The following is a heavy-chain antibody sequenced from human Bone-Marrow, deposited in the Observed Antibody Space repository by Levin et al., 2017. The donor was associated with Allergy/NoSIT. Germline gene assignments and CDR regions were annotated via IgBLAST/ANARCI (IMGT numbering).Heavy chain of an antibody. V-gene: IGHV4-59*01. CDR2: IYYSGST. J-gene: IGHJ6*03. CDR1: GGSISSYY. CDR3: ARGPYDYIWGSYRSYYYYYMDG. Sequence: SETLSLTCTVSGGSISSYYWSWIRQPPGKGLEWIGYIYYSGSTNYNPSLKSRVTISVDTSKNQFSLKLSSVTAADTAVYYCARGPYDYIWGSYRSYYYYYMDGWGKGTTVTVSS. D-gene: IGHD3-16*02.